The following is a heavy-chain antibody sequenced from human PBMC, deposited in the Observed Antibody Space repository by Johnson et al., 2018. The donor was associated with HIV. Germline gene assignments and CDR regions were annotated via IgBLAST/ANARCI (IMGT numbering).Heavy chain of an antibody. V-gene: IGHV3-20*04. J-gene: IGHJ3*02. CDR1: GFSFDEYD. CDR2: INWNGGTP. CDR3: ARYGISFVGATTVKWAFDI. D-gene: IGHD1-26*01. Sequence: VQLVESGGGVARPGGSLRLSCEASGFSFDEYDMTWVRQPPGKGLEWVSGINWNGGTPVSADSVKGRFTISRDNSKNTLYLQMNSLRAEDTAVYYCARYGISFVGATTVKWAFDIWGQGTMVTVSS.